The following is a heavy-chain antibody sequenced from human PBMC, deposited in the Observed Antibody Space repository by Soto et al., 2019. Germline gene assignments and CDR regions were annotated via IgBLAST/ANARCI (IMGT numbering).Heavy chain of an antibody. V-gene: IGHV1-2*04. CDR1: GYTFTGYY. D-gene: IGHD3-3*01. J-gene: IGHJ4*02. CDR2: INPNSGGT. CDR3: ARDRRSDFWSGYPMYYFDY. Sequence: GASVKVSCKASGYTFTGYYMHWVRQAPGQGLEWMGWINPNSGGTNYAQKFQGWVTMTRDTSISTAYMELSRLRSDDTAVYYCARDRRSDFWSGYPMYYFDYWGQGTLVTVSS.